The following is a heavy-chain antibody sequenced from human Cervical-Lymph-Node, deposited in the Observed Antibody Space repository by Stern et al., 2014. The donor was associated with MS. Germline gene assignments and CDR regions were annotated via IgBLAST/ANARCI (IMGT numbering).Heavy chain of an antibody. Sequence: VQLVQSGAKMKKPGASVRVSCKASGYDFTGFFIHWVRQVPGQGLEWMGCLNPNSDDPTYAQNFQDRVTLTRDTSISTAYLELSRLTSADTAVYYCAREATRIIVGIDYWGHGTQVTVSS. J-gene: IGHJ4*01. CDR2: LNPNSDDP. D-gene: IGHD2/OR15-2a*01. V-gene: IGHV1-2*02. CDR3: AREATRIIVGIDY. CDR1: GYDFTGFF.